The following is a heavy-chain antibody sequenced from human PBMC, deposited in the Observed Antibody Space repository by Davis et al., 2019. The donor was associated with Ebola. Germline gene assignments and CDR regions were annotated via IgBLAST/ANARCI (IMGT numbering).Heavy chain of an antibody. Sequence: PGGSLRLSCAASGFTFSNYGMHWVRQVPGRGLEWVTFIQFDGFNKYYTDSVKGRFTISRDNYKNTLYLQMNSLRVEDTAVYYCARDSAKSWFDHWGQGTLVTVSS. CDR1: GFTFSNYG. CDR2: IQFDGFNK. D-gene: IGHD1-26*01. V-gene: IGHV3-30*02. J-gene: IGHJ5*02. CDR3: ARDSAKSWFDH.